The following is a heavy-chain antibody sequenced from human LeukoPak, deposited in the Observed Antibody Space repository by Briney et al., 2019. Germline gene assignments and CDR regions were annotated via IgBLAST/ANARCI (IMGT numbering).Heavy chain of an antibody. CDR1: GVSFSGYY. D-gene: IGHD3-22*01. Sequence: SETLSLTCAVYGVSFSGYYWSWIRQPPGKGLEWIGEINHSGSTNYNPSLKSRVTISVDTSKNQFSLKLSSVTAADTAVYYCARATPAWGSGYYYRPKYFQHWGQGTLVTVSS. J-gene: IGHJ1*01. CDR2: INHSGST. CDR3: ARATPAWGSGYYYRPKYFQH. V-gene: IGHV4-34*01.